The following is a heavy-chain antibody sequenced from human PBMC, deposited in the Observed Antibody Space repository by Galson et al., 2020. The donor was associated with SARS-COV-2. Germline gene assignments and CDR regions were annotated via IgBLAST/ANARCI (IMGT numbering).Heavy chain of an antibody. CDR2: ISAYNGNT. D-gene: IGHD3-3*01. J-gene: IGHJ6*03. CDR3: ARDGRMIRVLEWSIGNYYYYMDV. V-gene: IGHV1-18*01. Sequence: ASVKVSCKASGYTFTSYGISWVRQAPGQGLEWMGWISAYNGNTNYAQKLQGRVTMTTDTSTSTAYMELRSLRSDDTAVYYCARDGRMIRVLEWSIGNYYYYMDVWGKGTTVTVSS. CDR1: GYTFTSYG.